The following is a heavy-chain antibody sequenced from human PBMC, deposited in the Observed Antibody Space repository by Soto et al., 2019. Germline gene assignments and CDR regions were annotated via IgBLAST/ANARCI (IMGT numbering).Heavy chain of an antibody. CDR3: TTVSGGYSVAGTDY. J-gene: IGHJ4*02. CDR2: IKSKTDGGTT. D-gene: IGHD6-19*01. V-gene: IGHV3-15*07. Sequence: ESGGGLVKPGGSLRLSCAASGFTFSNAWMNWVRQAPGKGLEWDGRIKSKTDGGTTDYAAPVKGRFTISRDDSKNTLYLQMNSLKTEDTAVYYCTTVSGGYSVAGTDYWGQGTLVTVSS. CDR1: GFTFSNAW.